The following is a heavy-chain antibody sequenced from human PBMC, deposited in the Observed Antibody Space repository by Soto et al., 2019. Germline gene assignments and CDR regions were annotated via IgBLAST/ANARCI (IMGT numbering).Heavy chain of an antibody. V-gene: IGHV3-30*18. CDR1: GFTFSSYG. D-gene: IGHD3-22*01. Sequence: GGSLRLSCAASGFTFSSYGMHWVRQAPGKGLEWVAVISYDGSNKYYADSVKGRFTISRDNSKNTLYLQMNSLRAEDTAVYYCAKDLYYDSSGYPGDYWGQGTLVTVSS. CDR3: AKDLYYDSSGYPGDY. J-gene: IGHJ4*02. CDR2: ISYDGSNK.